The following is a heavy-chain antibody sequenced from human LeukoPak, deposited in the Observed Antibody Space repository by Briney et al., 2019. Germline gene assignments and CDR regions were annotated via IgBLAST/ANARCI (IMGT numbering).Heavy chain of an antibody. Sequence: GASVKVSCKASGYTFTSYYMHWVRQAPGQGLEWMGIINPSGGSTSYAQKFQGRVTMTRDTSTSTVYMELSSLRSEDTAVYYCARDQEICGGDCYSSYYHYYYMDVWGKGTTVTVSS. V-gene: IGHV1-46*01. D-gene: IGHD2-21*01. CDR2: INPSGGST. J-gene: IGHJ6*03. CDR1: GYTFTSYY. CDR3: ARDQEICGGDCYSSYYHYYYMDV.